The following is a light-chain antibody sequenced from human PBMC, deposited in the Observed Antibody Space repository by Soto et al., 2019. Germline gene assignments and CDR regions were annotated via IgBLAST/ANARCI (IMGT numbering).Light chain of an antibody. V-gene: IGLV2-14*01. CDR1: SSDVGGYNY. J-gene: IGLJ2*01. Sequence: QSMLTQPASVSGSPGQSITISCTGTSSDVGGYNYVSWYQQHPGKAPKLMIYDVSNRPSGVSNRFSGSKSGNTASLTISGLQAEDEGDYYCNSFTSSSTVVFGGGTKLTVL. CDR2: DVS. CDR3: NSFTSSSTVV.